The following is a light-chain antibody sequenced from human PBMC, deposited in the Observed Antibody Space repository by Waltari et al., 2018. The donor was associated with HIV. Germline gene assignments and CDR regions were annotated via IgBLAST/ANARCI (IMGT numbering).Light chain of an antibody. J-gene: IGLJ3*02. CDR1: ISDIGSNT. CDR3: ATWDDSLDGPM. CDR2: SND. V-gene: IGLV1-44*01. Sequence: QSVLTQPPSASGTPGQRVTISCSGSISDIGSNTVNWYQQLPGTAPKLLIYSNDQRPSGVPDRFSGSKSGTSASLAISGLLSEDEADYYCATWDDSLDGPMFGGGTKLTVL.